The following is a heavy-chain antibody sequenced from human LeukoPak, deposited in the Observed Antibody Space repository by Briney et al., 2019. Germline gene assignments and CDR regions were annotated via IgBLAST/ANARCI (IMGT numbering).Heavy chain of an antibody. V-gene: IGHV4-34*01. Sequence: SETLSLTCAVYGGSFSGYYWSWIRQPPGKGLEWVGEISHSGSTNYNPSLKSRVSISVDTTKNQFSLKLSSVTDADTAVYYCARVIAAAGTWGYYYYYMDVWGKGTTVTVSS. CDR1: GGSFSGYY. CDR2: ISHSGST. CDR3: ARVIAAAGTWGYYYYYMDV. D-gene: IGHD6-13*01. J-gene: IGHJ6*03.